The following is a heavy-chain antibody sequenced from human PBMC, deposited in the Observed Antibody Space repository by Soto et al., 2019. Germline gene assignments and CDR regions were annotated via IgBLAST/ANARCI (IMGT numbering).Heavy chain of an antibody. J-gene: IGHJ4*02. CDR2: MSNDGSHT. CDR3: TKGCSSSSNCYIIDY. D-gene: IGHD2-15*01. Sequence: QVQLVESGGGVVQPGRSLRLSCAASGFTFSSNGMHWVRQAPGKGLEWVAVMSNDGSHTSYADSAKGRFTISRDNSKNTLYLQMNSLRAEDSGIYYCTKGCSSSSNCYIIDYWGREPWSPSPQ. CDR1: GFTFSSNG. V-gene: IGHV3-30*18.